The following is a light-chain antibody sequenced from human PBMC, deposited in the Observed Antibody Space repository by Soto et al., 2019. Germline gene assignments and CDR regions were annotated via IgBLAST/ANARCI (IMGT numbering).Light chain of an antibody. CDR2: DVS. CDR3: CSYAGNYTWV. CDR1: SSDVGGYNY. Sequence: QSVLTQPRSVSGSPGQSVTISCTGTSSDVGGYNYVSWYQQHPGKAPKLMIYDVSQRPSGVPNRFSGSKSDNTASLTISGLQAEDEADYYCCSYAGNYTWVFGGGTKLTVL. V-gene: IGLV2-11*01. J-gene: IGLJ3*02.